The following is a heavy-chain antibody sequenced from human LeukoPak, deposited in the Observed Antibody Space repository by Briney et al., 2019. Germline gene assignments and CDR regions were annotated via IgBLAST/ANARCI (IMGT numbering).Heavy chain of an antibody. CDR1: GGSFSGYY. CDR2: INHSGST. CDR3: ARSVAYYFDY. V-gene: IGHV4-34*01. D-gene: IGHD2-21*01. J-gene: IGHJ4*02. Sequence: SETLSLTCAVYGGSFSGYYWSWIRQPPGKGLEWIGEINHSGSTNYNPSLKSRVTISVDTSKNQFSLKLSSVTAADTAVYYCARSVAYYFDYWGQGTLVTVSS.